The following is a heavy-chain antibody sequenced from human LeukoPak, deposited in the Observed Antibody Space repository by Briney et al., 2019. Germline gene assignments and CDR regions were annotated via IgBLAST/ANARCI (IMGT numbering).Heavy chain of an antibody. V-gene: IGHV3-7*01. D-gene: IGHD3-10*01. CDR2: IKQDRSEK. CDR1: GFTFSSYW. J-gene: IGHJ4*02. Sequence: GGSLRLSCAASGFTFSSYWMSWVRQAPGKGLEWVANIKQDRSEKYYVDSVKGRFTISRDNAKNSLYLQMNSLRAEDTAVYYCARGVVGYYGSGTYCDYWGQGTPVTVSS. CDR3: ARGVVGYYGSGTYCDY.